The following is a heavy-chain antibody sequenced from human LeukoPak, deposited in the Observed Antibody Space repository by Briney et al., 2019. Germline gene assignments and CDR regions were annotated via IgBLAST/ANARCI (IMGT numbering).Heavy chain of an antibody. CDR1: RFPVRSNY. CDR3: AKPPRGSGADY. D-gene: IGHD3-10*01. V-gene: IGHV3-53*01. Sequence: GGSLRLSCAASRFPVRSNYMSWVRQAPGKGLEWVSVIYSGGSTYYADSVKGRFTISRDNSKNTLYLQMNSLRAEDTAVYYCAKPPRGSGADYWGQGTLVTVSS. J-gene: IGHJ4*02. CDR2: IYSGGST.